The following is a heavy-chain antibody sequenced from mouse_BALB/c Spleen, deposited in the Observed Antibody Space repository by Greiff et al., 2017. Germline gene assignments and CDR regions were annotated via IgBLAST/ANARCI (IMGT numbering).Heavy chain of an antibody. Sequence: QVQLQQSGAELVKPGASVKLSCKASGYTFTEYIIHWVKQRSGQGLEWIGWFYPGSGSIKYNEKFKDKATLTADKSSSTVYMELSRLTSEDSAVYFCARHEDSYYGNYVDYAMDYWGQGTSVTVSS. CDR2: FYPGSGSI. CDR3: ARHEDSYYGNYVDYAMDY. J-gene: IGHJ4*01. CDR1: GYTFTEYI. V-gene: IGHV1-62-2*01. D-gene: IGHD2-10*01.